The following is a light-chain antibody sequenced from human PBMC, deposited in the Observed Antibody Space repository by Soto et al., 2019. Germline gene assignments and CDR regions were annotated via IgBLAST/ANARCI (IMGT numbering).Light chain of an antibody. CDR2: DAS. Sequence: AIQLTQSPSSLSASVGDRVTITCRASQGISSALAWYQHKPGRAPRLLIYDASSLQSGVSSRFRGSGSVTDFTLTISSLQPEDFATYYCQPFQRYALTCGGGTKLEIK. V-gene: IGKV1-13*02. CDR3: QPFQRYALT. CDR1: QGISSA. J-gene: IGKJ4*01.